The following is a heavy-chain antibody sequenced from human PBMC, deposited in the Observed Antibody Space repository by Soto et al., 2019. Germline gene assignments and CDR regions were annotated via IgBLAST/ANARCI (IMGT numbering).Heavy chain of an antibody. V-gene: IGHV3-23*01. Sequence: PGGSLRLSCAASGFTFSSYVMSLVRQAQGKGLEWVSAISGSGGSTYYADSVKGRFTISRDNSKNTLYLQMNSLRAEDTAVYYCAKIPVTRYYYFDYWGQGTLVTVSS. D-gene: IGHD4-17*01. CDR2: ISGSGGST. J-gene: IGHJ4*02. CDR1: GFTFSSYV. CDR3: AKIPVTRYYYFDY.